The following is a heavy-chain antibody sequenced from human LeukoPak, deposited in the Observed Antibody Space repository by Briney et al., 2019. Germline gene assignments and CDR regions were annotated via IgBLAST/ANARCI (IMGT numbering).Heavy chain of an antibody. J-gene: IGHJ4*02. D-gene: IGHD1-1*01. V-gene: IGHV4-4*02. CDR1: GGSISSTDW. CDR3: AREEGEGLERRRGDFDY. Sequence: SETLSLTCAVSGGSISSTDWWSWVRQPPGKGLEWIGEIYHTGGTNYNPSLKSRVTISVDKSKNEFSLNLSPMTAADTAVYYCAREEGEGLERRRGDFDYWGQGTLVTVSS. CDR2: IYHTGGT.